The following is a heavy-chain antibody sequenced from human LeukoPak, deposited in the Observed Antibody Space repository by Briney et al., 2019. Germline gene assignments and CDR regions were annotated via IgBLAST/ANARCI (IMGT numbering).Heavy chain of an antibody. D-gene: IGHD1-26*01. CDR3: ARGRIGGSLDY. CDR2: VNWNGGGT. J-gene: IGHJ4*02. Sequence: GGSLRLSCAASGFTFDDYGLSWVRQAPGKGLEWVSDVNWNGGGTGYADSVKGRFTVSRDNAKDTLYLQMNSLRVDDTALYYCARGRIGGSLDYWGQGTLVTVSS. CDR1: GFTFDDYG. V-gene: IGHV3-20*04.